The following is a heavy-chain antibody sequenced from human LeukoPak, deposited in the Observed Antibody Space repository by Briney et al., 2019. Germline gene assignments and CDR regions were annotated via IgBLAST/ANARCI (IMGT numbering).Heavy chain of an antibody. J-gene: IGHJ6*03. Sequence: GGSLRLSCTASGFNFGDYGMSWVRQAPGKGLEWVGFIRSKGYGGTTEYAASVKGRFTISRDDSKSIAYLQMNSLKTEDTAVYYCGRVGGSSRFDFYFYMDVWGKGTTVTVSS. CDR2: IRSKGYGGTT. V-gene: IGHV3-49*04. CDR3: GRVGGSSRFDFYFYMDV. CDR1: GFNFGDYG. D-gene: IGHD6-13*01.